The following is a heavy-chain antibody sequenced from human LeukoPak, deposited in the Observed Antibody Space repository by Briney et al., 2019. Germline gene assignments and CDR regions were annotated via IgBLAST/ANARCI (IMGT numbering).Heavy chain of an antibody. J-gene: IGHJ4*02. V-gene: IGHV3-74*01. CDR2: INSDGSTT. CDR3: AYTARGLTTTDY. Sequence: PGGSLRLSCVASGFTFSSYWMHWVRQAPGKGLVCVSHINSDGSTTDYADSVKGRFTISRDNAKNTLYLQMNSLRAEDTAVYYCAYTARGLTTTDYWGQGTLVTVSS. D-gene: IGHD3-10*01. CDR1: GFTFSSYW.